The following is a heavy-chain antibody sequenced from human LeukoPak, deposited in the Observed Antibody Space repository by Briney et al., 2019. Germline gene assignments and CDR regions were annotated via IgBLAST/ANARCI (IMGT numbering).Heavy chain of an antibody. Sequence: PGGSLRLSCVASGFTFNSYSMNWVRQAPGKGLEWVSYISSSSSTKYYADSVKGRFTISRDNAKNSLYLQMNSLRAEDTAVYYCASLPNYYGSGSFGYGMDVWGQGTTVTVSS. D-gene: IGHD3-10*01. J-gene: IGHJ6*02. CDR2: ISSSSSTK. V-gene: IGHV3-48*01. CDR1: GFTFNSYS. CDR3: ASLPNYYGSGSFGYGMDV.